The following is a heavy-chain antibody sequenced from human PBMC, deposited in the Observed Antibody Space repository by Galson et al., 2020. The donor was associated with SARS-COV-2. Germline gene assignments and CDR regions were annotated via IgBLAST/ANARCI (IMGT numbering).Heavy chain of an antibody. V-gene: IGHV1-18*01. CDR3: ARVVHFGVEVFDI. D-gene: IGHD3-3*01. CDR1: GYSFTSYD. Sequence: ASVKVSCKASGYSFTSYDLAWVRQAPGQGLEWMAWITTHIGNTNYAQNLQGRVTVTTDTSTTTAYMELKSLRPDDTAVYYCARVVHFGVEVFDIWGQGTMVIVSS. CDR2: ITTHIGNT. J-gene: IGHJ3*02.